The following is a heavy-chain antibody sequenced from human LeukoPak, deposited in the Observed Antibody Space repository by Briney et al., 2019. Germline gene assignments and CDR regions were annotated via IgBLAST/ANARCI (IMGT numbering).Heavy chain of an antibody. V-gene: IGHV3-48*01. CDR2: LSSSSSVI. CDR1: GFTFSTYA. J-gene: IGHJ4*02. CDR3: VRDGSSWGNFDY. Sequence: RGSLRLSCAASGFTFSTYAMDWVRQAPGKGLEWVSYLSSSSSVIYHADSGKGRFTISRDNAKNSLYLQMNRLRTEDTAVYYCVRDGSSWGNFDYWGQGTLVSVSS. D-gene: IGHD7-27*01.